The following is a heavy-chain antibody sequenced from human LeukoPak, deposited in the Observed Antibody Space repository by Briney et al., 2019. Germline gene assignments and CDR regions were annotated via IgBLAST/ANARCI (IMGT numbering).Heavy chain of an antibody. CDR1: GGSISSGGYY. V-gene: IGHV4-31*03. CDR3: ARGTRPSY. Sequence: SETLSLTCTVSGGSISSGGYYWSWIRQHPGKGLEWIGYIYDSETTYYNPSLKSRVTISGDTSKNQLSLELSSVTAADTAVYYCARGTRPSYWGQGTLVTVSS. J-gene: IGHJ4*02. CDR2: IYDSETT. D-gene: IGHD6-6*01.